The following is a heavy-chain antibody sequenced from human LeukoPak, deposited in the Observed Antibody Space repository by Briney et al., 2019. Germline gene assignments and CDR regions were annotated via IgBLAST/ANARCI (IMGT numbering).Heavy chain of an antibody. J-gene: IGHJ4*02. CDR1: GFTFSSYE. Sequence: QPGGSLRLSCAASGFTFSSYEMNRVRQAPGKGLEWVSYISSSGSTIYYADSVKGRFTISRDNSKNTLYLQMNSLRAEDTAVYYCARGPSGYHNTGGQGTLVTVSS. CDR2: ISSSGSTI. D-gene: IGHD5-12*01. CDR3: ARGPSGYHNT. V-gene: IGHV3-48*03.